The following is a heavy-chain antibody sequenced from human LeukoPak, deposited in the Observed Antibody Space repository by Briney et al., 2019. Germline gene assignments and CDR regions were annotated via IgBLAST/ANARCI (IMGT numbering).Heavy chain of an antibody. D-gene: IGHD3/OR15-3a*01. Sequence: GASVKVSCKASGYTFTSYGISWVRQAPGQGLEWMGWISAYNGNTNYAQKLQGRVTMTTDTSTSTAYMELRSLRSDDTAVYYCARIRERSRDWLFPVDYWGQGTLVTVSS. CDR3: ARIRERSRDWLFPVDY. CDR2: ISAYNGNT. CDR1: GYTFTSYG. V-gene: IGHV1-18*01. J-gene: IGHJ4*02.